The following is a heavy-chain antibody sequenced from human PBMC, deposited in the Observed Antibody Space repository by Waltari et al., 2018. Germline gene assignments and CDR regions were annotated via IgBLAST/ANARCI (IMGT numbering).Heavy chain of an antibody. CDR1: GLTFSIFA. V-gene: IGHV3-23*01. Sequence: QLLESGGGLVQPGGSLRLSCSDSGLTFSIFAMSWVRQAPGKGVEWVSGISNSGGDTYYTDAVKGRFTISRDNSKKTLYLQMNSLRVEDTAVYYCAKDHGVAYWGQGTLVTVSS. D-gene: IGHD3-16*01. J-gene: IGHJ4*02. CDR3: AKDHGVAY. CDR2: ISNSGGDT.